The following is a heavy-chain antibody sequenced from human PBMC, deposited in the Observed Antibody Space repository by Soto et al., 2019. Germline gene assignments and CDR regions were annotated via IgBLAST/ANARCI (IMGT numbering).Heavy chain of an antibody. Sequence: EVQLLESGGGLVQPGGSLRLSCETSGFSFNSYAMTWVRQAPGMGLEWVAVINYNSRATFHAQSVKGRFTIARDNSRNTVFLQMDSLRAEDTAVDYWVKQRGSGKTYYYNMDVWGLGTTVIVSS. CDR3: VKQRGSGKTYYYNMDV. CDR2: INYNSRAT. CDR1: GFSFNSYA. V-gene: IGHV3-23*01. D-gene: IGHD3-10*01. J-gene: IGHJ6*02.